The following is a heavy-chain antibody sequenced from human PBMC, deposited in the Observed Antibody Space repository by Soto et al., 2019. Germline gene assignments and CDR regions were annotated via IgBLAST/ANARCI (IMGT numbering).Heavy chain of an antibody. CDR1: GLTFSGYE. Sequence: GGSLRLSCAASGLTFSGYEMNWVRQAPGKGLEWVSYISSSGSSISYADSVKGRFTITRDNAKNSLYLQMNSLRAEDTAVYYCATDSGSYSGYSYYAMDVWGQGTTVTV. CDR2: ISSSGSSI. CDR3: ATDSGSYSGYSYYAMDV. V-gene: IGHV3-48*03. J-gene: IGHJ6*02. D-gene: IGHD1-26*01.